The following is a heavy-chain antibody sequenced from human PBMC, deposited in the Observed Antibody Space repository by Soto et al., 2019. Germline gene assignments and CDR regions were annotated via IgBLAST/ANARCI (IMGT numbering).Heavy chain of an antibody. V-gene: IGHV4-39*02. J-gene: IGHJ6*02. CDR2: VYYGGRS. CDR1: SAPVSSTTYT. D-gene: IGHD2-2*02. CDR3: ARDGQNEMPYTMDV. Sequence: SETLSLTCTVSSAPVSSTTYTWGWIRQPPGKGLEWVASVYYGGRSYYNPSLNSRVTISVDTSKNQFSLKMTSVRVDDTAVYYCARDGQNEMPYTMDVWGQGTTVTVSS.